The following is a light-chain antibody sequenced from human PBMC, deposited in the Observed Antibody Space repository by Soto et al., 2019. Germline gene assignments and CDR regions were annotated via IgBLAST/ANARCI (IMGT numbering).Light chain of an antibody. CDR1: SSDVGGYNY. Sequence: QSALTQPASVSGSPGQSITISCTGTSSDVGGYNYVSWYQQHPGKAPKLMIYDVSNRPSGVSNRFSGSKSGNTASLTISGLQAEDEADYYCSSYTSSSTLVFGGVTKRTVL. CDR3: SSYTSSSTLV. J-gene: IGLJ2*01. V-gene: IGLV2-14*01. CDR2: DVS.